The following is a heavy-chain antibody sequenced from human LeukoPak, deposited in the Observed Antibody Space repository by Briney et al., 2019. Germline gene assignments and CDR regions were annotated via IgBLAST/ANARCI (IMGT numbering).Heavy chain of an antibody. CDR1: GGSISSSSYY. V-gene: IGHV4-61*01. Sequence: PSETLSLTCTVSGGSISSSSYYWSWIRQPPGKGLEWIGYIYYSGSTNYNPSLKSRVTISVDTSKNQFSLKLSSVTAADTAVYYCARDHNWNSHYFDYWGQGTLVTVSS. D-gene: IGHD1-7*01. CDR2: IYYSGST. CDR3: ARDHNWNSHYFDY. J-gene: IGHJ4*02.